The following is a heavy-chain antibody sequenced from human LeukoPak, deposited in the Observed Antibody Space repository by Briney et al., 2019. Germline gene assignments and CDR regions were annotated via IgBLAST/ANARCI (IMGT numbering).Heavy chain of an antibody. CDR1: GYTFTSYD. D-gene: IGHD2-21*02. V-gene: IGHV1-8*01. CDR2: MNPNSGNT. CDR3: ARGLRTAQGYYYYGMDV. Sequence: GASVKVSCKASGYTFTSYDINWVRQAPGQGLEWMGWMNPNSGNTGYAQKFQGRVTMTRNTSISTAYMELSSLRSEDTAVYYCARGLRTAQGYYYYGMDVWGQGTAVTVSS. J-gene: IGHJ6*02.